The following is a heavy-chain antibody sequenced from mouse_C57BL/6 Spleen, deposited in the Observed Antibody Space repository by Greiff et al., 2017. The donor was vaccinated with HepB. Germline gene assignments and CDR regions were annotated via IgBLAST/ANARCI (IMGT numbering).Heavy chain of an antibody. CDR3: ARGYYGSSYD. J-gene: IGHJ2*01. CDR1: GYTFTSYW. Sequence: VQLQQPGAELVMPGASVKLSCKASGYTFTSYWMHWVKQRPGQGLEWIGEIDPSDSYTNYNQKFKGKSTLTVDKSSSTAYMQLSSLTSEDSAVYYCARGYYGSSYDWGQGTTLTVSS. V-gene: IGHV1-69*01. CDR2: IDPSDSYT. D-gene: IGHD1-1*01.